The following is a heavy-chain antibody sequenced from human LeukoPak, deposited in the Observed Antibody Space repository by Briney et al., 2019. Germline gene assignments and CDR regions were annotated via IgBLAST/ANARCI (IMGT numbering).Heavy chain of an antibody. CDR2: IYYSGST. CDR1: GGSISSSSYY. J-gene: IGHJ6*03. V-gene: IGHV4-39*07. Sequence: SETLSLTCTVSGGSISSSSYYWGWIRQPPGKGLEWIGSIYYSGSTYYNPSLKSRVTISVDTSKNQFSLKLSSVTAADTAVYYCARVGGGRFLEWLLYMDVWGKGTTVTVSS. D-gene: IGHD3-3*01. CDR3: ARVGGGRFLEWLLYMDV.